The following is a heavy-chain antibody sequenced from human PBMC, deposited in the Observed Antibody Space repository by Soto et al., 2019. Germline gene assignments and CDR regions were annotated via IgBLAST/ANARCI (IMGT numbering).Heavy chain of an antibody. CDR3: ARERFGNYGMDV. V-gene: IGHV4-59*01. CDR2: IYYSGST. D-gene: IGHD3-10*01. J-gene: IGHJ6*02. CDR1: GGSISSYY. Sequence: SETLSLTCTVSGGSISSYYWSWIRQPPGKGLEWIGYIYYSGSTNYNPSLKSRVTISVDTSKNQFSLKLSSVTAADTAVYYCARERFGNYGMDVWGQGTTVTVSS.